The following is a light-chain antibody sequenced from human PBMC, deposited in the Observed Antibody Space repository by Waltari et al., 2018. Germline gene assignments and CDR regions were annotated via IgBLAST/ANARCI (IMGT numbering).Light chain of an antibody. J-gene: IGKJ1*01. Sequence: DIVMTQTPPSLPVTAGEPASISCRASQSLLDSDDGNTYLNWYLQKPGQSPQLLIYTVSYRPCGVPSRFSGSGSGTDFTLNISRVEAEDVGVYYCMQRIEFPWTFGQGTKVEIK. CDR2: TVS. CDR1: QSLLDSDDGNTY. V-gene: IGKV2-40*01. CDR3: MQRIEFPWT.